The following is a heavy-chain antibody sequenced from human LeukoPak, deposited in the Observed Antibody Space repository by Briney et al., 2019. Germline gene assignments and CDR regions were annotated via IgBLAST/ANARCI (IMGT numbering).Heavy chain of an antibody. D-gene: IGHD5-12*01. CDR1: GFTFSDYY. Sequence: GGSLRLSCAASGFTFSDYYMSWIRQAPGKGLEWVSYISSSSSYIYYADSVRGRFTISRDNAKNSLYLQMNSLRAEDTAVYYCARDLGVYSGYDSFDYWGQGTLVTVSS. CDR3: ARDLGVYSGYDSFDY. J-gene: IGHJ4*02. V-gene: IGHV3-11*06. CDR2: ISSSSSYI.